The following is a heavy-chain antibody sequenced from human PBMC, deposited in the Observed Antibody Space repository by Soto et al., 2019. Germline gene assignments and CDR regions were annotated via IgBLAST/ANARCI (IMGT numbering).Heavy chain of an antibody. D-gene: IGHD2-15*01. CDR1: GGTFSNYS. J-gene: IGHJ5*02. CDR2: ILPVFGVA. CDR3: ARGGFFRLGDCSTVSCLHRWFDT. Sequence: QVQLVQSGAEVKEPGSSVRVSCKAAGGTFSNYSITWVRQAPGQGLEWMGGILPVFGVARYPQKFQGRVTITADGATSTAYMELSSLRSDDTAVYYCARGGFFRLGDCSTVSCLHRWFDTWGQGTLVTVSS. V-gene: IGHV1-69*01.